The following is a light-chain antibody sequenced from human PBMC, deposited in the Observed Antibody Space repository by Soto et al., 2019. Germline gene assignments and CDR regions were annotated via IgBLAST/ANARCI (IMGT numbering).Light chain of an antibody. V-gene: IGLV2-14*01. CDR2: EVS. Sequence: QSVLTQPASVSGSPGQSITISCTGTSNDVGAYNYVSWYQQHPGKAPKLMIYEVSYRPSGISNRFSGSKSGNTASLTISGLQAEDEADYYCSSYTSTSTLVFGTGTKLTVL. J-gene: IGLJ1*01. CDR1: SNDVGAYNY. CDR3: SSYTSTSTLV.